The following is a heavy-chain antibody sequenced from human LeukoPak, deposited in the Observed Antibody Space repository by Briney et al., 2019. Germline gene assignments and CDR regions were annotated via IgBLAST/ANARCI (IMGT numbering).Heavy chain of an antibody. CDR1: GFTFSSYW. V-gene: IGHV3-74*01. J-gene: IGHJ6*02. Sequence: GGSLRLSCAASGFTFSSYWMHWVRQAPGKGLVWVSRINSDGGSTTYADSVKGRFTISRDNAKNTLYLQMSSLRAEDTAVYYCARAGDIVTTMGVWGQGTTVTVSS. CDR2: INSDGGST. CDR3: ARAGDIVTTMGV. D-gene: IGHD5-12*01.